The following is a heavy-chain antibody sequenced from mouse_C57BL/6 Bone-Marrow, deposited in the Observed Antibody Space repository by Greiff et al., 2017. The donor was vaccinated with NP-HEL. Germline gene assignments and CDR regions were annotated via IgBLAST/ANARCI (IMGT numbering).Heavy chain of an antibody. CDR2: INPYNGGT. Sequence: EVKVVESGPVLVKPGASVKMSCKASGYTFTDYYMNWVKQSHGKSLEWIGVINPYNGGTSYNQKFKGKATLTVDKSSSTAYMELNSLTSEDSAVYYCAGITTVGYFDYWGQGTTLTVSS. CDR3: AGITTVGYFDY. V-gene: IGHV1-19*01. D-gene: IGHD1-1*01. CDR1: GYTFTDYY. J-gene: IGHJ2*01.